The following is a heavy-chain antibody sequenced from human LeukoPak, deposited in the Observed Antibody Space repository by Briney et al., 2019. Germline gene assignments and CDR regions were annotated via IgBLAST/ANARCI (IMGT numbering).Heavy chain of an antibody. Sequence: GGSLRLSCAASGFSFSDYYMTWIRQAPGKGLEWVANIKQDGSEKYYVDSVKGRFTIPRDNAKNSLYLQMNSLRAEDTAVYYCASSGGVWGKGTTVTVSS. CDR1: GFSFSDYY. CDR2: IKQDGSEK. J-gene: IGHJ6*04. V-gene: IGHV3-7*01. D-gene: IGHD3-10*01. CDR3: ASSGGV.